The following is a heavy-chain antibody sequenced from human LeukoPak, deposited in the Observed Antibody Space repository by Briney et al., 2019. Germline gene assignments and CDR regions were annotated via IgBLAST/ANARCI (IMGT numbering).Heavy chain of an antibody. CDR2: IYSADSDT. Sequence: GESLKISCQGSGYSFISYWIGWVRQMPGKGMEWMGIIYSADSDTRYSPSFQGQVTISADKSINTAYLQWSSLKASDTAMYYCARSRYCGGDCYSRDFDYWGQGTLVTVSS. J-gene: IGHJ4*02. CDR1: GYSFISYW. D-gene: IGHD2-21*02. V-gene: IGHV5-51*01. CDR3: ARSRYCGGDCYSRDFDY.